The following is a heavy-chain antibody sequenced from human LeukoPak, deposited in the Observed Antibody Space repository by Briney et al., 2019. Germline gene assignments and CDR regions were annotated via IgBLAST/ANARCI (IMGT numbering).Heavy chain of an antibody. Sequence: ASVKVSCKASGYTFTSYGISWVRQAPGQRLEWMGWISAYNGNTNYAQKFQGRVTMTRNTSISTAYMELSSLRSEDTAVYYCARAGVVDTAMVKGTLLYESDYWGQGTLVTVSS. D-gene: IGHD5-18*01. CDR1: GYTFTSYG. J-gene: IGHJ4*02. CDR2: ISAYNGNT. CDR3: ARAGVVDTAMVKGTLLYESDY. V-gene: IGHV1-18*01.